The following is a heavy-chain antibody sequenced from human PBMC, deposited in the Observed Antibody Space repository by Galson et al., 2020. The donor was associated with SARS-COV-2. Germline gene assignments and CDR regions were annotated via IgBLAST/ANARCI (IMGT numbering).Heavy chain of an antibody. V-gene: IGHV4-38-2*02. CDR2: IYHSGST. Sequence: SETLSLTCTVSGYSISSGYYWGWIRQPPGKGLEWIGSIYHSGSTYYNPSLKSRVTISVDTSKNQFSLKLSSVTAADTAVYYCARAPERRITIFGVVAEGYYFDYWGQGT. D-gene: IGHD3-3*01. CDR3: ARAPERRITIFGVVAEGYYFDY. CDR1: GYSISSGYY. J-gene: IGHJ4*02.